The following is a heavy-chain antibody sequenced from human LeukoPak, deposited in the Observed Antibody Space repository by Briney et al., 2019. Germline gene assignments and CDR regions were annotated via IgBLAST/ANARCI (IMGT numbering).Heavy chain of an antibody. V-gene: IGHV4-59*01. CDR2: IYYSGST. J-gene: IGHJ5*02. CDR3: ARAEVVVAATHRWFGP. D-gene: IGHD2-15*01. Sequence: PSETLSLTCTVSGGSISSYYWSWVRQPPGKGLEWIGYIYYSGSTNYNPSLQSRVTISVDTSKNQFSLKLSSVTAADTAVYYCARAEVVVAATHRWFGPWGQGTLVTVSS. CDR1: GGSISSYY.